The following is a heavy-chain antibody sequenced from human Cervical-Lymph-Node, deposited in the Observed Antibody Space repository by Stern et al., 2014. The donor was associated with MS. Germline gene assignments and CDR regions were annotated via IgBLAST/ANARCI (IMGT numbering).Heavy chain of an antibody. CDR2: IFPRDSNT. D-gene: IGHD5-12*01. J-gene: IGHJ4*02. V-gene: IGHV5-51*03. CDR3: ARSPATPSGYDRFDY. Sequence: EVQLVESGAEVKKPGESLKISCEASGYLFDDYWIGWVRQMSGRGLELVAIIFPRDSNTRYSPSVQGQVTISAAKSISTAYSQWSSLKASDPAMFYWARSPATPSGYDRFDYWGQGALVTVSS. CDR1: GYLFDDYW.